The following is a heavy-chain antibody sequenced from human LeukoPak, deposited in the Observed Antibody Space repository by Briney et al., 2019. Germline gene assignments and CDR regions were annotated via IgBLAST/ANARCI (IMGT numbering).Heavy chain of an antibody. V-gene: IGHV1-18*01. CDR3: ARYTGNYYGSSGLSV. J-gene: IGHJ4*02. CDR1: GYTFTSYG. D-gene: IGHD3-22*01. Sequence: ASVKVSCKASGYTFTSYGISWVRQAPGQGLEWMGWISAYNGNTNYAQKLQGRVTMTTDTSTSTAYMELRSLRSDDTAVYYCARYTGNYYGSSGLSVWGQGTLVTVSS. CDR2: ISAYNGNT.